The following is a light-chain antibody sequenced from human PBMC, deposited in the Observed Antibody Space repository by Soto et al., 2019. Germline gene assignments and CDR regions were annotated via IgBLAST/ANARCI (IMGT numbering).Light chain of an antibody. CDR1: SSDVGSYNL. J-gene: IGLJ1*01. V-gene: IGLV2-23*01. Sequence: SALTQPASVSGSPGQSITISCTGTSSDVGSYNLVSWYQQHPGKAPKLMIYEGSKRPSGVSNRFSGSKSGNTASLTISGLQAEDEADYYCCSYAGSSTPSYVFGTGTKLTVL. CDR2: EGS. CDR3: CSYAGSSTPSYV.